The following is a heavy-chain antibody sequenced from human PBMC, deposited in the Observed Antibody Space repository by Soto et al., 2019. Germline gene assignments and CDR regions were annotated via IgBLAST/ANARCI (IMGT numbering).Heavy chain of an antibody. CDR3: ARVMITFGGVIVSDAVDS. D-gene: IGHD3-16*02. CDR1: GYTFTSYG. V-gene: IGHV1-18*04. CDR2: ISAYNGNT. Sequence: QVQLVQSGAEVKKPGDSVKVSCKASGYTFTSYGISWGRQAPGQGLEWMGWISAYNGNTKYAQELQGRVTMTTDTSTSTAYMELRSLRSDDTAVYYCARVMITFGGVIVSDAVDSWGQGTMVTVS. J-gene: IGHJ3*02.